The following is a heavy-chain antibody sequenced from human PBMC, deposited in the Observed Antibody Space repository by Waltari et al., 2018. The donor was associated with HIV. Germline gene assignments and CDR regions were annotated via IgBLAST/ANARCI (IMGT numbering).Heavy chain of an antibody. D-gene: IGHD4-4*01. Sequence: VQLETSGAAMKKPGESLRISCRGSGYSLSRYWISWVRQIPGKGLEWMGIIFPGDSTTRYSPSFRGQVTISADKSINTTYLQWTTLKASDSAIYYCATGPDHYCDFWGQGTQVTVSS. CDR2: IFPGDSTT. J-gene: IGHJ4*02. CDR1: GYSLSRYW. CDR3: ATGPDHYCDF. V-gene: IGHV5-51*01.